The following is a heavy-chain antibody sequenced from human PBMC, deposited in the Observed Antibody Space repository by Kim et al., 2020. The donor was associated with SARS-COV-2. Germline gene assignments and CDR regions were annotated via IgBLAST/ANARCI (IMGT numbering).Heavy chain of an antibody. CDR2: ISSSSSTI. Sequence: GGSLRLSCAASGFTFSSYSMNWVRQAPGKGLEWVSYISSSSSTIYYADSVKGRFTISRDNAKNSLYLQMNSLRAEDTAVYYCARDEGSSSWYGDYYYGMDVWGQGTTVTVSS. J-gene: IGHJ6*02. D-gene: IGHD6-13*01. CDR3: ARDEGSSSWYGDYYYGMDV. CDR1: GFTFSSYS. V-gene: IGHV3-48*04.